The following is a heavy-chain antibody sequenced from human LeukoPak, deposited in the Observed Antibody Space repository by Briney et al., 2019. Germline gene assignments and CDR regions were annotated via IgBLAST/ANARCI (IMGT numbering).Heavy chain of an antibody. CDR2: ISNSSSYT. D-gene: IGHD4-17*01. V-gene: IGHV3-11*06. Sequence: GGSLRLSCAASGFTFSDYYMSWIRQAPGKGLEWVSYISNSSSYTNYADSVKGRFTISRDNAKNSLYLQMNSLRAEDTAVYYCARAGDYLHYYYYYGMDVWGKGTTVTVSS. J-gene: IGHJ6*04. CDR1: GFTFSDYY. CDR3: ARAGDYLHYYYYYGMDV.